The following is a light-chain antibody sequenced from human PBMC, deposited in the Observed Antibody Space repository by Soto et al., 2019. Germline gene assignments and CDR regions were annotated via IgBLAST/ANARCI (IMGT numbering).Light chain of an antibody. Sequence: EIVMTPSPATLSVSPGERATLSCRASQSVYSNLAWYQQKPGQAPRLLIYAASTRATGIPARFSGSGSGTEFTLTISSLQSEDFAVYYCQQYNKWPLTFGGGTKVEIK. CDR3: QQYNKWPLT. CDR1: QSVYSN. V-gene: IGKV3-15*01. CDR2: AAS. J-gene: IGKJ4*01.